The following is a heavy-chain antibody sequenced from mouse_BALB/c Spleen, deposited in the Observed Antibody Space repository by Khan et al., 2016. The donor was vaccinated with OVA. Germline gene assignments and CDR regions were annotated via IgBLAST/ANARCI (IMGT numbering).Heavy chain of an antibody. V-gene: IGHV1-20*02. J-gene: IGHJ2*01. CDR1: GYSFTGYF. D-gene: IGHD1-1*01. CDR2: INPHIGET. CDR3: TRIYRSYFDY. Sequence: EVQLQESGPELVRPGASVKISCKASGYSFTGYFMNWVMQSHGKSLEWIGRINPHIGETFYNQRFKDKATLTVDESSSTAHMELRSLAYEDSAVYYCTRIYRSYFDYWGQGTTLTVSS.